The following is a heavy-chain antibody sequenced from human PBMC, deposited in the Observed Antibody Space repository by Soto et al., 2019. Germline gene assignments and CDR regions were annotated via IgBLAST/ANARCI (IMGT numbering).Heavy chain of an antibody. CDR3: AKDKAVAGTFAGPIAFES. Sequence: LRLSCPASGFTFSSYWMSWVRQAPGKGLEWVANIKQDGSEKYYVDSVKGRFTISRDNAKNSLYLQMNSLRAEDTAVYYCAKDKAVAGTFAGPIAFESWGQGTMVTVS. D-gene: IGHD6-19*01. CDR2: IKQDGSEK. V-gene: IGHV3-7*03. J-gene: IGHJ3*02. CDR1: GFTFSSYW.